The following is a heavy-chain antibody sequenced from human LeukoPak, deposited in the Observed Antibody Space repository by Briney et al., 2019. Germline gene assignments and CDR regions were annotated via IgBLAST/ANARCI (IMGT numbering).Heavy chain of an antibody. D-gene: IGHD3-9*01. J-gene: IGHJ4*02. V-gene: IGHV1-69*06. Sequence: SVKVSCKASGYTFTSYGISWVRQAPGQGLEWMGGIIPIFGTANYAQKFQGRVTITADKSTSTAYMELSSLRSEDTAVYYCARGKNDILTGYYLGYFDYWGQGTLVTVSS. CDR2: IIPIFGTA. CDR1: GYTFTSYG. CDR3: ARGKNDILTGYYLGYFDY.